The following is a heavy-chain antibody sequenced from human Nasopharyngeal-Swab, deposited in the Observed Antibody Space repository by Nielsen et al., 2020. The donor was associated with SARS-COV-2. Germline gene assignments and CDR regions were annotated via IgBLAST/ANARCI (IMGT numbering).Heavy chain of an antibody. CDR3: AKGYSSGWQLYYYYGMDV. J-gene: IGHJ6*02. Sequence: GGSLRLSCAASGFPFNNYGMSWVRQAPGKGLEWVSSISGSGGSTYYADSAKGRFTMSRDNCKSTLYLQMNTLRAEDTAVYYCAKGYSSGWQLYYYYGMDVWGQGTTVTVSS. CDR2: ISGSGGST. V-gene: IGHV3-23*01. D-gene: IGHD6-19*01. CDR1: GFPFNNYG.